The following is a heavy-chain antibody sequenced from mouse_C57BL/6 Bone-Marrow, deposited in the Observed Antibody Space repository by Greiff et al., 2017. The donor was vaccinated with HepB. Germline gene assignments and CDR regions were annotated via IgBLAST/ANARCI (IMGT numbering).Heavy chain of an antibody. Sequence: VQLVESGPELVRPGVSVKISCKGSGYTFTDYAMHWVKQSHAKSLEWIGVISTYYGDASYNQKFKDKATMTVDKSSSTAYMELARLTSEDSAVYYCASRIFYYYGSSYWYFDVWGTGTTVTVSS. CDR2: ISTYYGDA. V-gene: IGHV1-67*01. CDR3: ASRIFYYYGSSYWYFDV. D-gene: IGHD1-1*01. CDR1: GYTFTDYA. J-gene: IGHJ1*03.